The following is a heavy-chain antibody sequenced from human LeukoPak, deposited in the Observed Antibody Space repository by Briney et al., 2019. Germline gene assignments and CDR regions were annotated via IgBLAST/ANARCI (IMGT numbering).Heavy chain of an antibody. CDR1: GGSISSY. J-gene: IGHJ3*02. Sequence: SETLSLTCTVSGGSISSYWSWIRQPPGKGLEWIGYIYYSGSTNYNPSLKSRVTISVDTSKNQFSLKLSSVTAADTAVYYCAREPYSDAFDIWGQGTMVTVSS. V-gene: IGHV4-59*01. CDR2: IYYSGST. D-gene: IGHD4-11*01. CDR3: AREPYSDAFDI.